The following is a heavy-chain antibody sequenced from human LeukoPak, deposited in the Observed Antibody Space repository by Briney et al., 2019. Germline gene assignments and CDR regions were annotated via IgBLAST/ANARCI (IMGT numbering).Heavy chain of an antibody. D-gene: IGHD3-22*01. CDR2: FDPEDGET. Sequence: ASVKVSCKVSGYTLTELSMHWVRQAPGKGLEWMGGFDPEDGETIYAQKFQGRVTMTEDTSTDTAYMELSSQRSEDTAVYYCATAQSGYYQRDDAFDIWGQGTMVTVSS. CDR1: GYTLTELS. CDR3: ATAQSGYYQRDDAFDI. V-gene: IGHV1-24*01. J-gene: IGHJ3*02.